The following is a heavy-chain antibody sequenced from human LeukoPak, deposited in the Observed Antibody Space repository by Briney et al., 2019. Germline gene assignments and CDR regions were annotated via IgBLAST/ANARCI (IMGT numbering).Heavy chain of an antibody. CDR3: ARDLHDTSGCSVY. Sequence: ASVKVSCKASGYAFTNYGITWVRQAPGQGLEWMGWISAYNGNTNYAQKLQGRVTMTTDTSTTTAYMELRSLRSDDTAVYYCARDLHDTSGCSVYWGQGTLSPSPQ. D-gene: IGHD6-19*01. J-gene: IGHJ4*02. CDR1: GYAFTNYG. CDR2: ISAYNGNT. V-gene: IGHV1-18*01.